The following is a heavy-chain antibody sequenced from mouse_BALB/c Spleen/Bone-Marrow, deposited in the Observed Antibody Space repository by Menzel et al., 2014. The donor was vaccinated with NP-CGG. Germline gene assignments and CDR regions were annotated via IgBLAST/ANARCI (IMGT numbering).Heavy chain of an antibody. D-gene: IGHD3-3*01. CDR2: INPNTDGT. CDR1: GYTFTDYY. Sequence: VHVKQSGPELVKPGTSVKMSCKASGYTFTDYYMTWVRQSHGKSLEWIGHINPNTDGTFYNQKFKGKATLTVDKSSGTAYMQLNSLTSEDSAVYYCARSRYFDNWGQGTTLTVSS. V-gene: IGHV1-26*01. CDR3: ARSRYFDN. J-gene: IGHJ2*01.